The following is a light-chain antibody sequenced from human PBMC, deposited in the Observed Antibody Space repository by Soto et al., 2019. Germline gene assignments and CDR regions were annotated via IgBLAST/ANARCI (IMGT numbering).Light chain of an antibody. CDR3: CSYAGSYTLGA. CDR2: DVT. J-gene: IGLJ2*01. CDR1: SSDVGGYNY. Sequence: QSALTQPRSVSGSPGQSVTISCTGTSSDVGGYNYVSWYQQHPGKAPKLMIYDVTERPSGVPDRFSGSKSGNTASLTISGLRAEDEADYYCCSYAGSYTLGAFGRGTKVTVL. V-gene: IGLV2-11*01.